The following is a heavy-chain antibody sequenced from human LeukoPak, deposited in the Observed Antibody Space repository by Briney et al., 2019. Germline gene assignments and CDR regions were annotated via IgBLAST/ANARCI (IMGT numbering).Heavy chain of an antibody. V-gene: IGHV4-34*12. D-gene: IGHD5-24*01. CDR2: VFDGKTT. CDR1: GESLNYYY. Sequence: PSETLSLTCAVYGESLNYYYWSWIRQSPEKGLEWIGEVFDGKTTNYNPSLKSRVTISAVTPSNQFSLNLKSVTAADTAVYYCASGAWATRLHSWAQGTLVIVSS. J-gene: IGHJ4*02. CDR3: ASGAWATRLHS.